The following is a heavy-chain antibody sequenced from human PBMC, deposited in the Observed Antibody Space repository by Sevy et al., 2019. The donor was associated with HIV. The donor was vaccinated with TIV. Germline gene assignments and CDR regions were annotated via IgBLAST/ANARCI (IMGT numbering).Heavy chain of an antibody. CDR2: LYYSGST. J-gene: IGHJ4*02. V-gene: IGHV4-39*01. CDR1: GVSISSSSYY. Sequence: ETLSLTCTVSGVSISSSSYYWGWIRQPPGKGLEWIGNLYYSGSTYYNPSLKSRVTISVDTSKNQFSLKLSSVTAADTAVYYCARSFTVVTRPGGIFDYWGQGTLVTVSS. CDR3: ARSFTVVTRPGGIFDY. D-gene: IGHD2-21*02.